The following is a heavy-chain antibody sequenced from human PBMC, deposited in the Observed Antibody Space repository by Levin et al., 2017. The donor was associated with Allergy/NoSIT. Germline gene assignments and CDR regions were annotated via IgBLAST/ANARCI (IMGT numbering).Heavy chain of an antibody. V-gene: IGHV3-9*01. CDR3: AKVGYGDLGPDAFDI. Sequence: GGSLRLSCAASGFTFDDYAMHWVRQAPGKGLEWVSGISWNSGSIGYADSVKGRFTISRDNAKNSLYLQMNSLRAEDTALYYCAKVGYGDLGPDAFDIWGQGTMVTVSS. D-gene: IGHD4-17*01. CDR1: GFTFDDYA. CDR2: ISWNSGSI. J-gene: IGHJ3*02.